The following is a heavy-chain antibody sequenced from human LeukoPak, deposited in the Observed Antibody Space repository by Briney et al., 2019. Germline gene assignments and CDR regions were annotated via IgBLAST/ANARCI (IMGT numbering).Heavy chain of an antibody. CDR1: GGSISSGGYY. D-gene: IGHD6-19*01. CDR2: IYYSGST. CDR3: ARRDSSGWQGRWAFDY. Sequence: SETLSLTCTVSGGSISSGGYYWSWIRQHPGKGLEWIGYIYYSGSTYYNPSLKSRVTISVDTFKNQFSLKLSSVTAADTAVYYCARRDSSGWQGRWAFDYWGQGTLVTVSS. J-gene: IGHJ4*02. V-gene: IGHV4-31*03.